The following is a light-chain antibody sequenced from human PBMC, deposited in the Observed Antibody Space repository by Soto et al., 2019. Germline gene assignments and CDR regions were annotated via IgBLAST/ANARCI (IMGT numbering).Light chain of an antibody. CDR2: EVN. V-gene: IGLV2-14*01. CDR1: SSDIGGYDY. Sequence: QSVLTQPASVSGSPGQSITISCTGTSSDIGGYDYVSWYQQRPGKAPKLMIYEVNNRPSGVSNRFSGSKSGNTASLTISGLQAEDEAYYYCSSFTSSSTLVFGGGTKVTVL. J-gene: IGLJ2*01. CDR3: SSFTSSSTLV.